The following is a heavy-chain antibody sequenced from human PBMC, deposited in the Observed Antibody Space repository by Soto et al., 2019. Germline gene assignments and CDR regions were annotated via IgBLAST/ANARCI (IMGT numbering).Heavy chain of an antibody. CDR2: IIPIFGTA. CDR3: ARAAYYYDSSGYPYRPFDY. D-gene: IGHD3-22*01. V-gene: IGHV1-69*12. J-gene: IGHJ4*02. Sequence: QVQLVQSGAEVKKPGSSVKVSCKASGGTFSSYAISWVRQAPGQGLEWMGGIIPIFGTANYAQKFQGRVTITADESTSTAYMELSSLRSEDTAVYYCARAAYYYDSSGYPYRPFDYWGQGTLVTVSS. CDR1: GGTFSSYA.